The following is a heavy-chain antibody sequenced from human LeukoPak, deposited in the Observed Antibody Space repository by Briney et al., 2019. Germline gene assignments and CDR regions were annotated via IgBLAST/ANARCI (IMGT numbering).Heavy chain of an antibody. V-gene: IGHV3-23*01. Sequence: GGSLRLSCAASAFTFSNYAMTWVRQAPGKGLEWISAISGSAGSTYYADSVKGRFTISRDNSKNTLYLQMNRLRAEDTAVYYCAKGPRLIWFGGPSHFDYWGQGPLVTVSS. CDR3: AKGPRLIWFGGPSHFDY. D-gene: IGHD3-10*01. CDR2: ISGSAGST. CDR1: AFTFSNYA. J-gene: IGHJ4*02.